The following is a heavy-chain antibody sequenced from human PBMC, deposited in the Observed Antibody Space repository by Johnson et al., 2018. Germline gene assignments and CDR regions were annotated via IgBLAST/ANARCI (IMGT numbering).Heavy chain of an antibody. D-gene: IGHD2-21*01. CDR2: IWYDGSNK. CDR3: AKDLGGDFTNYYNGMDV. V-gene: IGHV3-33*06. Sequence: VQLVESGGGVVQPGRSLRLSCAASGFTFSSYGMHWVRQAPGKGLEWVAVIWYDGSNKYYADSVKGRFTISRDNSKNTLYLQMPSLRTEDTALYYCAKDLGGDFTNYYNGMDVWGHGTTVTVSS. CDR1: GFTFSSYG. J-gene: IGHJ6*02.